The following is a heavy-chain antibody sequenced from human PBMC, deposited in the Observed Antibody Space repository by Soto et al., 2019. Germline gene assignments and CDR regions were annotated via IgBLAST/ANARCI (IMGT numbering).Heavy chain of an antibody. Sequence: SETLSLTCTVSGGSISSYYWSWIRQPPGKGLEWIGYIYYSGSTNYNPSLKSRVTISVDTSKNQFSLKLSSVTAADTAVYYCARSTYRWYYFDYWGQGTLVTVSS. CDR2: IYYSGST. V-gene: IGHV4-59*01. J-gene: IGHJ4*02. D-gene: IGHD6-13*01. CDR3: ARSTYRWYYFDY. CDR1: GGSISSYY.